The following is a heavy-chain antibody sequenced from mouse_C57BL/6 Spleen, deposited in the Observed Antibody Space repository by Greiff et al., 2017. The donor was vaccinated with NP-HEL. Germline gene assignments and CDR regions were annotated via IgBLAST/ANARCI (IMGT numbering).Heavy chain of an antibody. Sequence: VQLQQSGPELVKPGASVKISCKASGYTFTDYYMNWVKQSHGKSLEWIGDINPNNGGTSYNQKFKGKATLTVDKSSSTAYMELRSLTSEDSAVYYCASYDYGWFAYWGQGTLVTVSA. V-gene: IGHV1-26*01. CDR2: INPNNGGT. D-gene: IGHD2-4*01. CDR3: ASYDYGWFAY. CDR1: GYTFTDYY. J-gene: IGHJ3*01.